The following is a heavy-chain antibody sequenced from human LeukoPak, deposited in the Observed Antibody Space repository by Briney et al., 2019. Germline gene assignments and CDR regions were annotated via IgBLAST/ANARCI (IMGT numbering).Heavy chain of an antibody. CDR3: ASLYYDSSGYYWPGGSNY. CDR1: GGTFSSYA. V-gene: IGHV1-69*01. Sequence: AASVKVSCKASGGTFSSYAISWVRQAPRQGLEWMGGIIPIFGTANYAQKFQGRVTITADESTSTAYMELSSLRSEDTAVYYCASLYYDSSGYYWPGGSNYWGQGTLVTVSS. CDR2: IIPIFGTA. D-gene: IGHD3-22*01. J-gene: IGHJ4*02.